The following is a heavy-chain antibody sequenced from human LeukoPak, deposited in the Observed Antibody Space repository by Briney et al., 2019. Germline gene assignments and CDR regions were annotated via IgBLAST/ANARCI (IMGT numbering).Heavy chain of an antibody. D-gene: IGHD5-12*01. CDR2: IYFTGST. CDR1: GDSISNSNYY. V-gene: IGHV4-39*07. CDR3: ARDPVATPRFLDF. J-gene: IGHJ4*02. Sequence: SETLSLTYNVSGDSISNSNYYWGWIRQPPGKGLEWVGFIYFTGSTHYNPSLKSPVAISVCTSKNQFSLKVSFVTAADTAVYYCARDPVATPRFLDFWGQGTLVIVSS.